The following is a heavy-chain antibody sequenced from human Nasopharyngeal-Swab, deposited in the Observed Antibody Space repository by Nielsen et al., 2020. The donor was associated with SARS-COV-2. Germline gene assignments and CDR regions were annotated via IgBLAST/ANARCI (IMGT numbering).Heavy chain of an antibody. CDR1: GFTFDDYG. Sequence: GESLKISCAASGFTFDDYGMSWVRQAPGKGLEWVSGINWNGGSTGYADSVKGRFTISRGNAKNSLYLQMNSLRAEDTALYYCARGVDYYDSSGYYRGGFDYWGQGTLVIVSS. V-gene: IGHV3-20*04. J-gene: IGHJ4*02. CDR2: INWNGGST. D-gene: IGHD3-22*01. CDR3: ARGVDYYDSSGYYRGGFDY.